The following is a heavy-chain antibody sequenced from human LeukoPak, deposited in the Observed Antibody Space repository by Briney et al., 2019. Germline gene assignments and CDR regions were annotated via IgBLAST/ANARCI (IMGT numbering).Heavy chain of an antibody. CDR3: PTAYNYGRGAFDI. Sequence: APVKPSCMASGSTFTSYYMHWVRLAPGQGLEWMGIINPSGGSTSYAQKFQGRVTMTRDTSTSTVDMELSSLRSEDTAVYYCPTAYNYGRGAFDIWGQTTMV. J-gene: IGHJ3*02. CDR1: GSTFTSYY. D-gene: IGHD5-18*01. V-gene: IGHV1-46*01. CDR2: INPSGGST.